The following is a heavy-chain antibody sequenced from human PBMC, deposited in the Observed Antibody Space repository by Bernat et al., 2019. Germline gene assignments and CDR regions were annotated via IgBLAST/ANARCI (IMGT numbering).Heavy chain of an antibody. J-gene: IGHJ4*02. V-gene: IGHV4-39*01. CDR2: IHYSGTT. D-gene: IGHD6-13*01. CDR3: ARTLGVAAATGGY. CDR1: GGSISSNSYY. Sequence: QLQLQESGPGLVKPSETLSLTCSISGGSISSNSYYWGWIRQPPGKGLEWIGSIHYSGTTYYNPSLESRLTISVDTSKNQFSLMLRSVTAADTAVDSCARTLGVAAATGGYWGQGTLVTVSS.